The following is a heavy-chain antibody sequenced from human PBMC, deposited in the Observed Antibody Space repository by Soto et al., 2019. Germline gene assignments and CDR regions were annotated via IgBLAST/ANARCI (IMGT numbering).Heavy chain of an antibody. V-gene: IGHV1-18*01. CDR3: GLYIFWGGFGGSNWLDP. CDR1: GYTFTSYG. CDR2: ISAYNGNT. Sequence: ASVKVSCKASGYTFTSYGISWVRQAPGQGLEWMGWISAYNGNTNYAQKFQGKVTMTTDTSTSTAYMELRSLRSDDTAVYYCGLYIFWGGFGGSNWLDPWVQGTLVTASS. J-gene: IGHJ5*02. D-gene: IGHD3-10*01.